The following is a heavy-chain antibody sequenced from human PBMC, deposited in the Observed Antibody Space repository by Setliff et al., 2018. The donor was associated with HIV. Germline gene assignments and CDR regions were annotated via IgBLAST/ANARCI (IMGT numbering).Heavy chain of an antibody. Sequence: ASVKVSCKVFGYILAALSIHWVRKAPGRGLEWIGTIIPILDTTNYAQKFQDRVTITTDESTSTAYMELRSLTSEDMAVYYCARDLDEAVKDADNYVPLDLWGQGTLVTVSS. CDR2: IIPILDTT. V-gene: IGHV1-69*11. J-gene: IGHJ5*02. D-gene: IGHD3-16*01. CDR1: GYILAALS. CDR3: ARDLDEAVKDADNYVPLDL.